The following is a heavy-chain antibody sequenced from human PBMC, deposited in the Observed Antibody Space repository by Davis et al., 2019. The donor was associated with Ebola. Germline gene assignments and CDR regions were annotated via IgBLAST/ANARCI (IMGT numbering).Heavy chain of an antibody. CDR3: ARTTYYDILTGSNYFDY. CDR2: IYYSGST. Sequence: SETLSLTCTVSGGSFSSYYWSWIRQPPGKGLEWIGYIYYSGSTNYNPSLKSRVTISVDTSKNQFSLKLSSVTAADTAVYYCARTTYYDILTGSNYFDYWGQGTLVTVSS. D-gene: IGHD3-9*01. V-gene: IGHV4-59*01. J-gene: IGHJ4*02. CDR1: GGSFSSYY.